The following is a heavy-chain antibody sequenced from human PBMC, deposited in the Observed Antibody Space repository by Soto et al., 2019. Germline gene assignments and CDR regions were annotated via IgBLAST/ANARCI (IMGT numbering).Heavy chain of an antibody. V-gene: IGHV4-4*02. CDR2: IYHSGSI. D-gene: IGHD6-13*01. J-gene: IGHJ5*02. CDR1: GGSIISSNW. CDR3: ARGQAAAGTYWFDP. Sequence: SETLSLTCAVSGGSIISSNWWTWVRQPPGRGLGWIGEIYHSGSINHSPSLTSRLTLSVDKSKNQFSLKLSSVTAADTAVYYYARGQAAAGTYWFDPWGQGTLVTVSS.